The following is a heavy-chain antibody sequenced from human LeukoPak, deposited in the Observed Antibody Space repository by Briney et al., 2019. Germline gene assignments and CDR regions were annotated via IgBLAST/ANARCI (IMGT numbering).Heavy chain of an antibody. D-gene: IGHD5-12*01. CDR2: ISADNGNT. V-gene: IGHV1-18*04. J-gene: IGHJ4*02. Sequence: ASVKVSCKASGFTFKNYGFSWVRQAPGQGLQWMGWISADNGNTKYAQNLQGRVIMTTDRSTGTAYVELTSLRSDDTAVYYCARDRRGYSAYDGEGFDYWGQGTLVNVSS. CDR1: GFTFKNYG. CDR3: ARDRRGYSAYDGEGFDY.